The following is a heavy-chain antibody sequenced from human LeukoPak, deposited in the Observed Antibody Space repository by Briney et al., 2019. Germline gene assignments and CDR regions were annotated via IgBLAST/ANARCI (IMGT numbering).Heavy chain of an antibody. D-gene: IGHD2-15*01. CDR3: ARGSARMVVNPLFDY. CDR2: IYHSGST. V-gene: IGHV4-30-2*01. J-gene: IGHJ4*02. Sequence: PSETLSLTCTVSGGSISSGGYYWSWIRQPPGKGLEWIGYIYHSGSTYYNPSLKSRVTMSVDTSKNQFSLNLSSVTAADTAVYYCARGSARMVVNPLFDYWGQGTLVTVSS. CDR1: GGSISSGGYY.